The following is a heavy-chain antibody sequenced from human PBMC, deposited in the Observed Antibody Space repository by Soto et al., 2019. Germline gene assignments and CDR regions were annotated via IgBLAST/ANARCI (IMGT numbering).Heavy chain of an antibody. J-gene: IGHJ4*02. CDR3: VKSPTGYSSLFDY. D-gene: IGHD2-21*01. CDR2: ISGSGGTT. Sequence: GGSLRLSCAASGFTFSNSAMTWVRQAPGKGLDWVSGISGSGGTTFYADSVKGRFTISRDNSKNTLYLQMNSLRAEDTAVYFCVKSPTGYSSLFDYWGQGTLVTVSS. CDR1: GFTFSNSA. V-gene: IGHV3-23*01.